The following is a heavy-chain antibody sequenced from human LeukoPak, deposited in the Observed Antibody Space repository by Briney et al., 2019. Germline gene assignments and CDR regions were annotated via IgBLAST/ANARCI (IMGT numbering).Heavy chain of an antibody. CDR2: IGGSGGST. D-gene: IGHD6-13*01. CDR3: AKGGVSTAGTWWFDT. J-gene: IGHJ5*02. V-gene: IGHV3-23*01. Sequence: GGSLRLSCAASGFIFSSYAMGWVRQAPGKGLEWVSYIGGSGGSTYYADTVKGRITISRDNSKNTMFLQMNSLRVDDTAVYYCAKGGVSTAGTWWFDTWGQGTLVTVSS. CDR1: GFIFSSYA.